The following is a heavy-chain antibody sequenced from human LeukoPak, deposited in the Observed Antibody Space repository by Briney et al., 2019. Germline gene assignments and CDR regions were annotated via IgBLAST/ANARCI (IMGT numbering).Heavy chain of an antibody. CDR3: ARSTVTTSWAFDI. V-gene: IGHV1-2*04. Sequence: GASVKVSCKASGYTFTGYYMHWVRQAPGQRLEWMGWINPNSGGTNYAQKFQGWVTMTSDTSISTAYMELSRLRTDDTAVYYCARSTVTTSWAFDIWGQGTMVTVSS. CDR2: INPNSGGT. CDR1: GYTFTGYY. D-gene: IGHD4-17*01. J-gene: IGHJ3*02.